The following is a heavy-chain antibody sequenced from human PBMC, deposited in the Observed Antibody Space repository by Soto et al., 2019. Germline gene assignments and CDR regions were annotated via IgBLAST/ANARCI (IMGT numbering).Heavy chain of an antibody. CDR3: ASLYGSGSYCGYYYGMDV. CDR1: GFTFSDYY. D-gene: IGHD3-10*01. J-gene: IGHJ6*02. CDR2: ISSSGSTI. V-gene: IGHV3-11*01. Sequence: QVQLVESGGGLVKPGGSLRLSCAASGFTFSDYYMSWIRQAPGKGLEWVSYISSSGSTIYYADSVKGRFTISRDNAKDALYLQMNSLRAEDTAVYFCASLYGSGSYCGYYYGMDVWGQGTTVTVSS.